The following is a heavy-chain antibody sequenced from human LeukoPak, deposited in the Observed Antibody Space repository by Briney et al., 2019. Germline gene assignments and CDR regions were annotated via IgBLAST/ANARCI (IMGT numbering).Heavy chain of an antibody. CDR3: ARGLGSYFDY. D-gene: IGHD7-27*01. V-gene: IGHV3-48*04. CDR2: IIYSSSTK. Sequence: GGSLRLSCAASGFTFNSYTMNWVRQAPGKGLEWISYIIYSSSTKFYADSVKGRFTISRDNAKNSLYLQMNSLRAEDTAVYYCARGLGSYFDYWGQGTLVTVSS. J-gene: IGHJ4*02. CDR1: GFTFNSYT.